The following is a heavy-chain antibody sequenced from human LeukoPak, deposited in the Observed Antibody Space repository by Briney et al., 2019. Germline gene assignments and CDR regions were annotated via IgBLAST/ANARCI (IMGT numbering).Heavy chain of an antibody. CDR1: GFPFNSYV. D-gene: IGHD3-16*02. J-gene: IGHJ3*02. CDR2: ISGSGGLT. Sequence: GGSLRLSCPASGFPFNSYVMSWVRQAPGKGLEWVSVISGSGGLTYHADSVKGRFTVSRDNSKNTLYLQMNSLRAEDTAVYSCAKGYYDYIWGSYRSDAFDIWGQGTMVTVSS. V-gene: IGHV3-23*01. CDR3: AKGYYDYIWGSYRSDAFDI.